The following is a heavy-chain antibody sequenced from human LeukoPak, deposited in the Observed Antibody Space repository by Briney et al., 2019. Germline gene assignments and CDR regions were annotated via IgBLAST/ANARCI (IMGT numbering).Heavy chain of an antibody. V-gene: IGHV4-39*01. D-gene: IGHD3-16*02. CDR2: IFYSGNT. J-gene: IGHJ4*02. Sequence: PSETLSLTCTVSGGSISTSSYYWDWIRQPPGKGLEWIGSIFYSGNTYYRPSLKSRVTISVDTSKNQFSLKLNSVTAADTAVYYCARQSFYYCFDYWGQGALATVSS. CDR3: ARQSFYYCFDY. CDR1: GGSISTSSYY.